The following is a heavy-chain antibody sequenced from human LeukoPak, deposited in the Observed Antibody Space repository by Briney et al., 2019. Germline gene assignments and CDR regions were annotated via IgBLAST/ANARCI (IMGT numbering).Heavy chain of an antibody. J-gene: IGHJ4*02. V-gene: IGHV3-30-3*01. CDR1: GLTFSTRV. Sequence: PGGSLRLSCGASGLTFSTRVMHWVRQAPGEGLEWVALLSHVESHNKQYADSVKGRFTISRDNSKDTLFLQMHSLRPGDTAVYYCVREDTPATANWGQGTLVTISS. D-gene: IGHD2-21*02. CDR3: VREDTPATAN. CDR2: LSHVESHNK.